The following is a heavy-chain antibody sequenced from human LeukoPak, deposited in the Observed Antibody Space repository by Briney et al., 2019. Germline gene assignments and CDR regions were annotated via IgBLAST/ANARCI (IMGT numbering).Heavy chain of an antibody. J-gene: IGHJ4*02. CDR3: ARGSPAYAEKEDGSFDY. D-gene: IGHD1-26*01. Sequence: GGSLRLSCAASAFIFSSYGMHWVRQAPGKGLEWVAYIQYDGSNKQYADSVKGRFSISRDSSKNVLYLQMNSLRAEDTAVYYCARGSPAYAEKEDGSFDYWGQGTLVTVSS. CDR2: IQYDGSNK. V-gene: IGHV3-30*02. CDR1: AFIFSSYG.